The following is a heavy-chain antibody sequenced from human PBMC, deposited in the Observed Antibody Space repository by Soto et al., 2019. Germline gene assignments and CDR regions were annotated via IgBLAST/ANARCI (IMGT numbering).Heavy chain of an antibody. V-gene: IGHV3-74*01. CDR1: GFTFSSYW. D-gene: IGHD2-15*01. Sequence: EVQLVESGGGLVQPGGSLRLSCAASGFTFSSYWMHWVRQAPGKGLVWVSRINSDGRSTSYADSVKGRFTISRDNAKNTLYPQMNSLRTEDTAVYYCARGEDAGYCRGGSCSGDWFDPWGQGTLVTVSS. CDR3: ARGEDAGYCRGGSCSGDWFDP. J-gene: IGHJ5*02. CDR2: INSDGRST.